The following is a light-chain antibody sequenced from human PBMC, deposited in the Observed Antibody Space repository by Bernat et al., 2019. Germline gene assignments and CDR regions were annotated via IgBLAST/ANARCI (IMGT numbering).Light chain of an antibody. CDR2: SNN. J-gene: IGLJ3*02. CDR1: SSNIGSNY. CDR3: AAWDDSLSCPV. Sequence: QSVLTQPPSASGTPGQRVTISCSGSSSNIGSNYVYWYQQLPGTAPQLLIYSNNQRPSGVPDRFSGSKSGTSASLAISGLRSEDEADYYCAAWDDSLSCPVFGGGTKLTVL. V-gene: IGLV1-47*02.